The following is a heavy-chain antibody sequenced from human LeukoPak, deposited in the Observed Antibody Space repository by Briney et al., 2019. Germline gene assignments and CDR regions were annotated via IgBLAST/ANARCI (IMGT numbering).Heavy chain of an antibody. CDR3: ARERYFDWLSRAHYGMDV. V-gene: IGHV3-23*01. J-gene: IGHJ6*02. CDR1: GFTFSSYA. Sequence: PGGSLRLSCAASGFTFSSYAMSWVRQAPGKGLEWVSAISGSGGSTYYADSVKGRFTISRDNSKNTLYLQMNSLRAEDTAVYYCARERYFDWLSRAHYGMDVWGQGTTVTVSS. CDR2: ISGSGGST. D-gene: IGHD3-9*01.